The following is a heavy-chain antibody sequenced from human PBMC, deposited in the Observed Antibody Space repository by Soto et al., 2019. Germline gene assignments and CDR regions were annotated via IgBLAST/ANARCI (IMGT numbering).Heavy chain of an antibody. Sequence: GASVKLSCKASGYTFTSYYISWVRQAPGQGLEWMGWISGYNGNTNYAQKLQGRVTMTTDTSTSTAYIELSSLTSDDTAVYYCATSGGGWYLYWGQGTLVTVSS. J-gene: IGHJ4*02. D-gene: IGHD6-19*01. CDR3: ATSGGGWYLY. CDR2: ISGYNGNT. CDR1: GYTFTSYY. V-gene: IGHV1-18*01.